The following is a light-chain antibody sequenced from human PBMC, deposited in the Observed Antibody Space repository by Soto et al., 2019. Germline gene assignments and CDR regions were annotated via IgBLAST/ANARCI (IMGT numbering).Light chain of an antibody. J-gene: IGKJ1*01. CDR3: QQFGSSPRT. Sequence: EIVLTQSPGTLSLSPGERATLSCRASQSVSRNYLAWYQHKPGQAPTLLIYGASRRTPGIPDRFSGGGSGTDFTLTISRLEPEDFAVYYCQQFGSSPRTFGQGTKVDIK. CDR2: GAS. CDR1: QSVSRNY. V-gene: IGKV3-20*01.